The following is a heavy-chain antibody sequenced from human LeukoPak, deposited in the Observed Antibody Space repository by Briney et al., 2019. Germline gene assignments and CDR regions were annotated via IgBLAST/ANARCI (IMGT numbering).Heavy chain of an antibody. V-gene: IGHV1-69*13. D-gene: IGHD6-13*01. CDR2: IIPIFGTA. CDR1: GGTFSSYA. Sequence: ASVKVSCKASGGTFSSYAISWVRQAPGQGLEWMGGIIPIFGTANYAQKFQGRVMITADESTSTAYMELSSLRSEDTAVYYCARDDSSSWPLSYYYYMDVWGKGTTVTVSS. J-gene: IGHJ6*03. CDR3: ARDDSSSWPLSYYYYMDV.